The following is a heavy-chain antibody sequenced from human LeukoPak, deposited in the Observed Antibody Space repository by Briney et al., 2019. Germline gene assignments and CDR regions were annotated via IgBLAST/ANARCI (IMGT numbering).Heavy chain of an antibody. V-gene: IGHV3-30-3*01. J-gene: IGHJ6*02. CDR1: GFTFSSYA. CDR2: ISYDGSNK. Sequence: PGGSLRLSCAASGFTFSSYAMHWVRQAPGKGLEWVAVISYDGSNKYYADSVKGRFTISRDNSKNSLYLQMNSLRAEDTAVYYCARGANGGNSGYYYYGMDVWGQGTTVTVSS. D-gene: IGHD4-23*01. CDR3: ARGANGGNSGYYYYGMDV.